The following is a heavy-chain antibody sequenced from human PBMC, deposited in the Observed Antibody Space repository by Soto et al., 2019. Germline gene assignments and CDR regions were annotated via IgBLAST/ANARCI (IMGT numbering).Heavy chain of an antibody. CDR1: GYTFTGYY. J-gene: IGHJ5*02. Sequence: ASVKVSCKASGYTFTGYYMHWVRQAPGQGLEWMGWINPNSGGTNYAQKFQGRVTMTRDTSISTAYMELSRLRSDDTAVYYCARGSLTMVRGSRSWFDPWGQGTLVTVSS. CDR3: ARGSLTMVRGSRSWFDP. D-gene: IGHD3-10*01. CDR2: INPNSGGT. V-gene: IGHV1-2*02.